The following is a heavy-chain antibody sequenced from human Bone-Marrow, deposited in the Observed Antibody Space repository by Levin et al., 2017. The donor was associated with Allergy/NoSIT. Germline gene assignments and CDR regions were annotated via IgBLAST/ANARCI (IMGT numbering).Heavy chain of an antibody. Sequence: GESLKISCAASGFSFSIYEMNWVRQAPGKGLEWISYISGSGNTIYYADSVKGRFTISRDNAKNSLYLQMNSLRAEDTAVYYCARGIIGDVRVAHKEAFDIWGQGTMVSVSS. J-gene: IGHJ3*02. CDR2: ISGSGNTI. CDR1: GFSFSIYE. D-gene: IGHD2-8*02. CDR3: ARGIIGDVRVAHKEAFDI. V-gene: IGHV3-48*03.